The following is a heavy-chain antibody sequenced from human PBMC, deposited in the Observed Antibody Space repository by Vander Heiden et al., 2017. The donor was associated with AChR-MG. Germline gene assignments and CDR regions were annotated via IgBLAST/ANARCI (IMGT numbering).Heavy chain of an antibody. CDR2: IYYSGST. D-gene: IGHD4-17*01. Sequence: QVQLQESGPGLVKPSQTLSLTCTVSGGSISSGDYYWSWIRQPPGKGLEWIGYIYYSGSTYYNPSLKSRVTMSVDTSKNQFSLKLSSVTAADTAVYYCARVPLRLTYYYYGMDVWGQGTTVTVSS. J-gene: IGHJ6*02. V-gene: IGHV4-30-4*01. CDR1: GGSISSGDYY. CDR3: ARVPLRLTYYYYGMDV.